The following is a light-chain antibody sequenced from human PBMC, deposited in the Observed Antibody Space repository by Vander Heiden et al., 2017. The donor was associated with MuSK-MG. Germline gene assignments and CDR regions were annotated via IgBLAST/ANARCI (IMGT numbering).Light chain of an antibody. J-gene: IGKJ1*01. V-gene: IGKV1-5*01. Sequence: DIQMTQSPSTLSASVGDRVTITCRASQTIRSWLAWYQQKPGKAPKLLIYDASTLESGVPSRFTGSAFGTEFTLTISNLQPDDFATYYCQQDNTYLWTFGQGTKVEIK. CDR1: QTIRSW. CDR3: QQDNTYLWT. CDR2: DAS.